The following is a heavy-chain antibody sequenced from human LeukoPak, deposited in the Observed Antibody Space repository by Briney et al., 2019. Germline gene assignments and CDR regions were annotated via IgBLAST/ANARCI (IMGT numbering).Heavy chain of an antibody. D-gene: IGHD3-22*01. CDR3: ARTRYYHDSSDYGARYYYYYGMDV. J-gene: IGHJ6*02. CDR2: IIPLFGSA. V-gene: IGHV1-69*13. CDR1: GGTFNSYA. Sequence: SVTVSCTASGGTFNSYAISWVRQAPGQGLEWMGGIIPLFGSANYAQKFQGRVTISADESTSTAYMGLSSLRSEDTAVYYCARTRYYHDSSDYGARYYYYYGMDVWGQGTTVTVSS.